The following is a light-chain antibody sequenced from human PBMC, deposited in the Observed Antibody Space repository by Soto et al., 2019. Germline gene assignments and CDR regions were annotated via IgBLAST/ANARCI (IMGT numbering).Light chain of an antibody. Sequence: EIVMTQSPATLSVSPGERATLSCRASQSVSSNLAWYQQKPGQAPRLLIYGASTRATGIPARFSGSGSGTEFTLTISSLQSADFAVYYCQQYNNWPPRVTFGPGTKVDIK. CDR3: QQYNNWPPRVT. CDR2: GAS. J-gene: IGKJ3*01. V-gene: IGKV3-15*01. CDR1: QSVSSN.